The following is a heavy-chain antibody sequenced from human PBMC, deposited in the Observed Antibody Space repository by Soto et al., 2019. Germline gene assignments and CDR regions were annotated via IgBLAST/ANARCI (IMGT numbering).Heavy chain of an antibody. CDR1: GGSMSSSNW. Sequence: SEILSLTCTVSGGSMSSSNWWNWVRQSPGKGLEWIGEAHHSGRTNYNPSLKSRVTISRDDSKSIAYLQMNSLKTEDTAVYYCTRARAGVPAAMDYYYYYGMDVSGQGTTVTVSS. J-gene: IGHJ6*02. D-gene: IGHD2-2*01. V-gene: IGHV4-4*02. CDR2: AHHSGRT. CDR3: TRARAGVPAAMDYYYYYGMDV.